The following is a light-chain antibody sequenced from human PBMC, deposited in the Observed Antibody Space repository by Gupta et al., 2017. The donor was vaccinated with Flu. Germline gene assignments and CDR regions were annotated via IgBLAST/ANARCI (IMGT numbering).Light chain of an antibody. CDR3: QQSDSTPQVT. V-gene: IGKV1-39*01. Sequence: DIQMTQSPSSLSASVGDRVTITCRASQSISSYLNWYQQKPGKAPKLLIYAASSLQSGVPSRFSGSGYGTDFTLTISSRQPEDFAPYYCQQSDSTPQVTFGHGTKVDIK. CDR1: QSISSY. J-gene: IGKJ3*01. CDR2: AAS.